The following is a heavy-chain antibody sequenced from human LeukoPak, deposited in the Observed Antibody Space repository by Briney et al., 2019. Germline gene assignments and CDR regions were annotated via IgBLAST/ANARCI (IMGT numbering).Heavy chain of an antibody. CDR1: GFTFDDYG. D-gene: IGHD5-12*01. Sequence: GGSLRPSCAASGFTFDDYGMSWVRQAPGKGLEWVSGINWNGGSTGYADSVKGRFTISRDNAKNSLYLQMNSLRAKDTALYYCARDSTRKGGYSGYDPFDYWGQGTLVTVSS. CDR3: ARDSTRKGGYSGYDPFDY. CDR2: INWNGGST. J-gene: IGHJ4*02. V-gene: IGHV3-20*04.